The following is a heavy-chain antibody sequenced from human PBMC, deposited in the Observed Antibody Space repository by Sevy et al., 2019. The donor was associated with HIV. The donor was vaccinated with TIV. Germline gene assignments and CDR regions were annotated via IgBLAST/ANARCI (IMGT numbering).Heavy chain of an antibody. D-gene: IGHD3-22*01. Sequence: GGSLRLSCAASGFTFSSNWMSWVRQAPGKGLEWVANIKQDGSEKYYVDSVKGRFTISRDNAKNSLYLQMNSLRAEDTAVYYCARGDYYDSSGYYYRREFDYWGQGTLVTVSS. J-gene: IGHJ4*02. CDR2: IKQDGSEK. V-gene: IGHV3-7*01. CDR1: GFTFSSNW. CDR3: ARGDYYDSSGYYYRREFDY.